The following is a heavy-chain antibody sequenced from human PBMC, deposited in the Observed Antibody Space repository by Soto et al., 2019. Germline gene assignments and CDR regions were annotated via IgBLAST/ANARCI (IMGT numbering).Heavy chain of an antibody. CDR3: AKFSYDSSGYLFDY. Sequence: PGGSLRLSCAASGFTFSSYWMSWVRQAPGKGLEWVSAISGSGGSTYYADSVKGRFIISRDNSKNTLYLQMNSLRAEDTAVYYCAKFSYDSSGYLFDYWGQGTLVTVSS. V-gene: IGHV3-23*01. CDR1: GFTFSSYW. D-gene: IGHD3-22*01. J-gene: IGHJ4*02. CDR2: ISGSGGST.